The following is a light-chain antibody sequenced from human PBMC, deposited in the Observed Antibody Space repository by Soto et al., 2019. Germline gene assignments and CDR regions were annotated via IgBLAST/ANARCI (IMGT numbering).Light chain of an antibody. J-gene: IGLJ2*01. CDR3: QAWDRSTVV. CDR1: KLGDKY. Sequence: SYELTQPPSVSVSPGQTASITCSGDKLGDKYVCWYKQRPGQSPVLVIYQDTKRPSGIPERFSGSNSGNTATLTISGTQAMDEADYYCQAWDRSTVVFGGGTKLTVL. CDR2: QDT. V-gene: IGLV3-1*01.